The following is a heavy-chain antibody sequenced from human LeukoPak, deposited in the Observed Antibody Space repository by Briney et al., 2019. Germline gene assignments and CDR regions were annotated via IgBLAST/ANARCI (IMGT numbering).Heavy chain of an antibody. CDR2: INSGGST. Sequence: GGSLRLSCAASGFTVSSNYMSWVRQAPGKGLEWVSVINSGGSTYYADSVKGRFTISRDNSKNTLYLQMNSLRAEDTAVYYCAGGFQPIDKYYDHMDVWGKGTTVTVSS. J-gene: IGHJ6*03. D-gene: IGHD3-3*01. V-gene: IGHV3-53*01. CDR1: GFTVSSNY. CDR3: AGGFQPIDKYYDHMDV.